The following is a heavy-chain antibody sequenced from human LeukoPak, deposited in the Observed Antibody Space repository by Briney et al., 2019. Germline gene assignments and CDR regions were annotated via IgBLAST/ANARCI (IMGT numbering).Heavy chain of an antibody. CDR3: ARVAATPYNWFDP. CDR2: IYYSGST. D-gene: IGHD2-15*01. Sequence: SETLSLTCTVSGGSISSSSYYWGWIRQPPGKGLEWIGSIYYSGSTYYNPSLKSRFTISVDTSKNQFSLKLSSVTAADTAVYYCARVAATPYNWFDPWGQGTLVTVSS. J-gene: IGHJ5*02. CDR1: GGSISSSSYY. V-gene: IGHV4-39*01.